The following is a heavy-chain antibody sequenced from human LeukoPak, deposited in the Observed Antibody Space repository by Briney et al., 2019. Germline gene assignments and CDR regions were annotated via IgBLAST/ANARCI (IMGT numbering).Heavy chain of an antibody. CDR3: AREGGAWGRTPYFDY. D-gene: IGHD3-16*01. V-gene: IGHV4-34*01. CDR1: GGSFSGYY. Sequence: SETLSLTCAVYGGSFSGYYWSWIRQPPGKGLEWIGEINHSGSTNYNPSLKSRVTISVDTSKNQFSLKLSSVTAADTAAYYCAREGGAWGRTPYFDYWGQGTLVTVSS. CDR2: INHSGST. J-gene: IGHJ4*02.